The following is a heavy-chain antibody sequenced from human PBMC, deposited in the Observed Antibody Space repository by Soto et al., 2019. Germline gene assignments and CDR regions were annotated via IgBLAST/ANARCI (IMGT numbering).Heavy chain of an antibody. CDR3: ARVYLYYYDSSGYYQGSGAFDI. CDR1: GFTFDDYG. CDR2: INWNGGST. Sequence: GSLRLSCAASGFTFDDYGMSWVRQAPGKGLEWVSGINWNGGSTGYADSVKGRFTISRDNAKNSLYLQMNSLRAEDTALYYCARVYLYYYDSSGYYQGSGAFDIWGQGTMVTVSS. V-gene: IGHV3-20*04. J-gene: IGHJ3*02. D-gene: IGHD3-22*01.